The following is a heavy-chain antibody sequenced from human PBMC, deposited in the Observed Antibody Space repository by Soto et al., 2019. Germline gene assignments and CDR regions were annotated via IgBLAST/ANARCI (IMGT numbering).Heavy chain of an antibody. CDR2: ISYDGSNK. CDR3: ARDESGNTMVRGVINSGGMDV. D-gene: IGHD3-10*01. V-gene: IGHV3-30-3*01. J-gene: IGHJ6*02. CDR1: GFTFSSYA. Sequence: PGGSLRLSCAASGFTFSSYAMHWVRQAPGKGLEGVAVISYDGSNKYYADSVKGRFTISRDNSKNTLYLQMNSLRAEDTAVYYCARDESGNTMVRGVINSGGMDVWGQGTTVTVSS.